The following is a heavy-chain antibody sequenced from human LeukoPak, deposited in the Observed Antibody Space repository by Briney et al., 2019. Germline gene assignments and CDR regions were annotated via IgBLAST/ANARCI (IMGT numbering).Heavy chain of an antibody. V-gene: IGHV4-39*01. CDR1: GGSISSSSYY. CDR2: IYYSGST. D-gene: IGHD2-15*01. J-gene: IGHJ5*02. CDR3: APVVVVAATQRNWFDP. Sequence: PSETLSLTCTVSGGSISSSSYYWGWIRQPPGKGLEWIGSIYYSGSTYYNPSLKSRVTISVDTSKNQFSLKLSSVTAADTAVYYCAPVVVVAATQRNWFDPWGQGTLVTVSS.